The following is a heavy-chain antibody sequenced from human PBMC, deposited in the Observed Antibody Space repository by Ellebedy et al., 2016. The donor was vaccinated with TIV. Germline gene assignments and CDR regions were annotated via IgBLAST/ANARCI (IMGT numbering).Heavy chain of an antibody. V-gene: IGHV3-23*01. D-gene: IGHD1-26*01. Sequence: GGSLRLSXAASGFTFSSYAMSWVRQAPGKGLEWVSAISGSGGSTYYADSVKGRFTISRDNSKNTLYLQMNSLRAEDTAVYYCAKDRNRGVGARVYYYYCGMDVWGQGTTVTVSS. J-gene: IGHJ6*02. CDR3: AKDRNRGVGARVYYYYCGMDV. CDR2: ISGSGGST. CDR1: GFTFSSYA.